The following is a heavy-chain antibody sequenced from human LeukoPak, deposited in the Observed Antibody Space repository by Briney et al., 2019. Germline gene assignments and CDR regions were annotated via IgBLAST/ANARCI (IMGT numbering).Heavy chain of an antibody. D-gene: IGHD2-2*02. CDR1: GFTFSSYS. CDR3: ARDRCSSTSCYSDY. Sequence: GESLRLSCAASGFTFSSYSMNWVRQAPGKGLEWVSSISSSSSYIYYADSVKGRFTISRDNAKNSLYLQMNSLRAEDTAVYYCARDRCSSTSCYSDYWGQGTLVTVSS. J-gene: IGHJ4*02. V-gene: IGHV3-21*01. CDR2: ISSSSSYI.